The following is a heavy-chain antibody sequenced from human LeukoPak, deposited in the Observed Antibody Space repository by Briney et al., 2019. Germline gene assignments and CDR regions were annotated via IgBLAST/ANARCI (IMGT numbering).Heavy chain of an antibody. CDR3: ARGMGATTQALFDS. CDR1: GFTFSAFD. J-gene: IGHJ4*02. V-gene: IGHV3-13*01. D-gene: IGHD1-26*01. Sequence: PGGSLRLSCAASGFTFSAFDGHWVRQLTGKRLEWVSGIDTAGATYYPASVKGRFTISRENAKNSLYLHMNGLRAGDTAVYYCARGMGATTQALFDSWGQGALVAVSS. CDR2: IDTAGAT.